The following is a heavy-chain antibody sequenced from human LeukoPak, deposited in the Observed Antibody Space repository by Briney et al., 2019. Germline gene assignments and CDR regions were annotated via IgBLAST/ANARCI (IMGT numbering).Heavy chain of an antibody. Sequence: PSETLSLTCAVYGGSFSGYYWSWIRQPPGKGLEWIGSIYYSGSTYYNPSLKSRVTISVDTSKNQFSLKLSSVTAADTAVYYCARHRDYPYYFDYWGQGTLVTVSS. D-gene: IGHD4-11*01. J-gene: IGHJ4*02. V-gene: IGHV4-34*01. CDR3: ARHRDYPYYFDY. CDR1: GGSFSGYY. CDR2: IYYSGST.